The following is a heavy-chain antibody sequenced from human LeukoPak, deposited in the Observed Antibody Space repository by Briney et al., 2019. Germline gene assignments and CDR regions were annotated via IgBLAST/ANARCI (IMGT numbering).Heavy chain of an antibody. CDR1: GFTFSSYA. CDR3: AKDLYAGYCSGGSCDY. Sequence: GGPLRLSCAASGFTFSSYAMSWVRQAPGKGLEWVSAISGSGGSTYYADSVKGRFTISRDNSKNTLYLQMNSLRAEDTAVYYCAKDLYAGYCSGGSCDYWGQGTLVTVSS. J-gene: IGHJ4*02. V-gene: IGHV3-23*01. D-gene: IGHD2-15*01. CDR2: ISGSGGST.